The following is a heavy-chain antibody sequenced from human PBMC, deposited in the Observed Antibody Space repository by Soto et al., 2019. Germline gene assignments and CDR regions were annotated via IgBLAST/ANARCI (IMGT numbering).Heavy chain of an antibody. CDR1: GFTFSSYA. V-gene: IGHV3-23*01. Sequence: PGGSLRLSCAASGFTFSSYAMSWVRQAPGKGLEWVSALSGGGGTTYYADSVKGRFTISRDNSKNTLYLQMNSLRADDTAVYYCARGGASVTTPFDYWGQGTQVTVSS. D-gene: IGHD4-17*01. CDR2: LSGGGGTT. J-gene: IGHJ4*02. CDR3: ARGGASVTTPFDY.